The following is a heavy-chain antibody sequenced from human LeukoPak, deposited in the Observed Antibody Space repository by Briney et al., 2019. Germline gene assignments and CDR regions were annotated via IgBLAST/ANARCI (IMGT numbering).Heavy chain of an antibody. J-gene: IGHJ4*02. D-gene: IGHD3-22*01. CDR1: GITFSSYG. CDR2: ITGGGDTT. Sequence: GGSLRLSCAASGITFSSYGMGWVRQAPVKGLEWVSAITGGGDTTFYADSVKGRFTISRDNSKNTLFLQMNSLRADDTAVYYCVRTSGYLAYWGQGTLVTVSS. CDR3: VRTSGYLAY. V-gene: IGHV3-23*01.